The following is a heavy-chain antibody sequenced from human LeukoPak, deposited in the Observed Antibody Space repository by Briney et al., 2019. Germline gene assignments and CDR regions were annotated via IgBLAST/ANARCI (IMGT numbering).Heavy chain of an antibody. CDR1: GYTFTSYA. Sequence: GASVKVSCKASGYTFTSYAISWVRQAPGQGLEWMGWISGYNGNTNYAQKLQGRVTMTTDTSTTTAYMELRSLRSDNTAVYYCARYFGFIWGRNYYYYYGMDVWGQGTTVTVSS. CDR3: ARYFGFIWGRNYYYYYGMDV. J-gene: IGHJ6*02. CDR2: ISGYNGNT. D-gene: IGHD3-9*01. V-gene: IGHV1-18*01.